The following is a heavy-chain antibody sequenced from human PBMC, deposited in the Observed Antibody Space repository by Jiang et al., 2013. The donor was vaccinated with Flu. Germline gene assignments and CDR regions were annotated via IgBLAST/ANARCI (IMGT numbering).Heavy chain of an antibody. J-gene: IGHJ4*02. V-gene: IGHV5-51*01. D-gene: IGHD4-23*01. CDR1: GYSFTTYW. CDR3: ARYCGGDSHGFDS. CDR2: IYPGDSDT. Sequence: GAEVKKPGESLKISCKGSGYSFTTYWIGWVRQMPDKGLEWMGIIYPGDSDTRYSPSFQGQATISADKSISTTYLQWSSLKASDTAMYYCARYCGGDSHGFDSWGQGSPGHRLL.